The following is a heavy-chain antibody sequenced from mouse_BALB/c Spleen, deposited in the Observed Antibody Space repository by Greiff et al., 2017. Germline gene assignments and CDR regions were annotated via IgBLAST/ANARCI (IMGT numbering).Heavy chain of an antibody. CDR2: IHPSDSET. CDR1: GYSFTSYW. D-gene: IGHD1-1*01. CDR3: ARGYYGSSYGYFDY. Sequence: QVQLQQPGAELVRPGASVKLSCKASGYSFTSYWMNWVKLRPGQGLEWIGMIHPSDSETRLNQKFKDKATLTVDNSSSTAYMQLRSPTSEDSPVYYCARGYYGSSYGYFDYWGQGTTLTGSS. V-gene: IGHV1-61*01. J-gene: IGHJ2*01.